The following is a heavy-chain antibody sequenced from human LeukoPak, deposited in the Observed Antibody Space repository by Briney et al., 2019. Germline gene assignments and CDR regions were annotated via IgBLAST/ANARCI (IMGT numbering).Heavy chain of an antibody. J-gene: IGHJ4*02. CDR1: GFTFDDYA. CDR3: AKDISGSYYRYFDY. Sequence: GGSLRLSCAASGFTFDDYAMHWVRQAPGKGLEWASGISWNSGSIGYADSVKGRFTISRDNAKNSLYLQMNSLRAEDTALYYCAKDISGSYYRYFDYWGQGTLVTVSS. D-gene: IGHD1-26*01. V-gene: IGHV3-9*01. CDR2: ISWNSGSI.